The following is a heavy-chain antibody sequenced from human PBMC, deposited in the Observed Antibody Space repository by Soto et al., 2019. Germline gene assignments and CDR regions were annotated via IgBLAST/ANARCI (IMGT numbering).Heavy chain of an antibody. V-gene: IGHV4-34*01. CDR2: INHSGST. J-gene: IGHJ1*01. CDR1: GGSISGVGYY. Sequence: ETLSLTCTVSGGSISGVGYYWSWIPQHPGKGLEWIGEINHSGSTNYSPSLKSRVTISVDTSKNQFSLKLSSVTAADTAVYYCARGRVVVVVAAYFQHWGQGTLVTVSS. CDR3: ARGRVVVVVAAYFQH. D-gene: IGHD2-15*01.